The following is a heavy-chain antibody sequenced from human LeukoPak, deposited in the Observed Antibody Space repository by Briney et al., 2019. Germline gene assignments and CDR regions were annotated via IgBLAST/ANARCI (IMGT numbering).Heavy chain of an antibody. V-gene: IGHV3-23*01. CDR2: IRGSGGNT. D-gene: IGHD2-2*01. CDR3: ARYCSGTCYSGFEY. J-gene: IGHJ4*02. CDR1: GFTFSNYA. Sequence: TGGSLRLSCAASGFTFSNYAMSWVRQAPGKGLEWVSTIRGSGGNTYYADSVKGRFTISRDTSKNTLDLQMNSLRAEDTALYYCARYCSGTCYSGFEYWGQGTLVTVSS.